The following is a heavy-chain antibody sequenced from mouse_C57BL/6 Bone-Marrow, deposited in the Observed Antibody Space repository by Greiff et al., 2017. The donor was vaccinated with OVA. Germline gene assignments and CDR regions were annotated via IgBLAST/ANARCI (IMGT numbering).Heavy chain of an antibody. CDR1: GYAFTNYL. V-gene: IGHV1-54*01. Sequence: QVQLQQSGAELVRPGTSVKVSCKASGYAFTNYLIEWVKQRPGQGLEWIGVINPGRGGTNYNEKFKGKATLTADKSSSTAYMQLSSLTSEDSAVYFCASRYYYGSGFADWGQGTLVTVSA. D-gene: IGHD1-1*01. CDR2: INPGRGGT. J-gene: IGHJ3*01. CDR3: ASRYYYGSGFAD.